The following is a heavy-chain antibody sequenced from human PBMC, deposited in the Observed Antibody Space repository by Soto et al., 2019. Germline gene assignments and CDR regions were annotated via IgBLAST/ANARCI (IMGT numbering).Heavy chain of an antibody. Sequence: PSATLSLTCAVSGCSCTRNNLWTWVRQPPGQGLEWIGEIYRTGSTNYNPSLKSRVTISLDKSENQFSLKVTSLTAADTAVYYCASRDPGTSGDYWGQGTGVTGPS. V-gene: IGHV4-4*02. CDR1: GCSCTRNNL. J-gene: IGHJ4*02. CDR2: IYRTGST. CDR3: ASRDPGTSGDY. D-gene: IGHD1-7*01.